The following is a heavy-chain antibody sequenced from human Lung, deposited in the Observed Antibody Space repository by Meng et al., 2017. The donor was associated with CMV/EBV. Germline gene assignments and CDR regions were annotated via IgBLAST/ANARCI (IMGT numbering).Heavy chain of an antibody. CDR1: GYTFSSHY. Sequence: ASVXVSXKASGYTFSSHYMHWVRQAPGQGLEWMGIINPSGGSTSYAQKFQGRVTMTRDTSTTTVYMELSSLRSEDTAVYYCARGRLPQYYSGDYVDYWGQGTLVTVSS. D-gene: IGHD3-16*01. CDR3: ARGRLPQYYSGDYVDY. V-gene: IGHV1-46*01. J-gene: IGHJ4*02. CDR2: INPSGGST.